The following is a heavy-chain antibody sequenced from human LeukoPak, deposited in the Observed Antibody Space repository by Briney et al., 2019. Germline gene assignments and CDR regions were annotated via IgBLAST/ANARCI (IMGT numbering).Heavy chain of an antibody. CDR2: IKSKTDGGTT. J-gene: IGHJ4*02. CDR3: TTDRYYDAAYTT. CDR1: GFTFSNAW. V-gene: IGHV3-15*01. D-gene: IGHD3-22*01. Sequence: GGSLRLSCAASGFTFSNAWMSWVRQAPGKGLEWVGRIKSKTDGGTTDYAAPVKGRFTISRDDSKTTVYPRMNSLKTEDTAVYYCTTDRYYDAAYTTWGQGTLVTVSS.